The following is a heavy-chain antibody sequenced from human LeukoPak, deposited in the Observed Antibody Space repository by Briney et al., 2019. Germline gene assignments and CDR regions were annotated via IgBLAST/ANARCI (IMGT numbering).Heavy chain of an antibody. V-gene: IGHV3-7*01. J-gene: IGHJ3*02. CDR1: GFTFSSYW. D-gene: IGHD4-17*01. Sequence: GGSLRLSCAASGFTFSSYWMSWVRQAPGKGLEWVANIKQDGSEKYYVDSVKGRFTISRDNAKNSLYLQMNSLRAEDTAVYYCARAAYGDFLDAFDIWGQGTMVTVSS. CDR2: IKQDGSEK. CDR3: ARAAYGDFLDAFDI.